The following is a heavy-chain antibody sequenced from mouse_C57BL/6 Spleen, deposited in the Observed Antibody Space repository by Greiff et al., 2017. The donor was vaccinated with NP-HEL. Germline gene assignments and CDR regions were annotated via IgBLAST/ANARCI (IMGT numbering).Heavy chain of an antibody. CDR3: AREASH. Sequence: VQLQQSGAELVRPGTSVKVSCKASGYAFTNYLIEWVKQRPGQGLEWIGVINPGSGGTNYNEKFKGKATLTADKSSSTAYMQLSSLTSEDSAVYFCAREASHWGQGTTLTVSS. CDR2: INPGSGGT. CDR1: GYAFTNYL. J-gene: IGHJ2*01. V-gene: IGHV1-54*01.